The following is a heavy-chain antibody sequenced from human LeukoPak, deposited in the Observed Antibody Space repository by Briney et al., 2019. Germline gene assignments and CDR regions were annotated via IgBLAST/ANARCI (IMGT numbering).Heavy chain of an antibody. CDR1: GGYIGSYY. D-gene: IGHD4-17*01. J-gene: IGHJ6*03. CDR2: IYTSENT. CDR3: AREGDYGDYSKSFYYMDV. V-gene: IGHV4-4*07. Sequence: SETLSLTCTVSGGYIGSYYWSWIRQPAGKEREWIGRIYTSENTDYNPSLKSRVTMSVDMSTSQFSLRLTSVTAADTAVYYCAREGDYGDYSKSFYYMDVWGKGTTVTVSS.